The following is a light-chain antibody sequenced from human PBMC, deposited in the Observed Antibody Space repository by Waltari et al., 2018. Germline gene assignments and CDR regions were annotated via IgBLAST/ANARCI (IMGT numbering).Light chain of an antibody. CDR1: QSVSSN. V-gene: IGKV3-15*01. J-gene: IGKJ1*01. Sequence: EIVMTQSPATLSVSQGERATLSCRASQSVSSNLAWYQQKPGQAPRLLIYGPSTRATGIPARFSGSGSGTEFTLTISSLQSEDFAVYYCQQYNNWPLWTFGQGTKVEIK. CDR3: QQYNNWPLWT. CDR2: GPS.